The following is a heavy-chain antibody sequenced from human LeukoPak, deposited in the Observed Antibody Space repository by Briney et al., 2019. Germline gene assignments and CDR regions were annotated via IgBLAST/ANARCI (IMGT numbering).Heavy chain of an antibody. CDR1: GFTFSSYA. CDR3: TRLALVTTSGAFSDY. D-gene: IGHD4-17*01. CDR2: LSGRSNSI. J-gene: IGHJ4*02. Sequence: PERSLRLSCAASGFTFSSYAMHWARQAPGKGLEWVSYLSGRSNSIYYADSVKGRFTISRDNSKNTLFLQMNSLSAEDTAVYYCTRLALVTTSGAFSDYWGQGTLVTVSS. V-gene: IGHV3-23*01.